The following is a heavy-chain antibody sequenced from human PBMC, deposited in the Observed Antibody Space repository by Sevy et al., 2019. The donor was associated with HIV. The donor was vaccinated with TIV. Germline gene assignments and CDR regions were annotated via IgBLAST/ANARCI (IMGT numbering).Heavy chain of an antibody. J-gene: IGHJ5*02. V-gene: IGHV4-61*01. CDR3: ARQNEPYDFWSGYYGNWFDP. Sequence: SETLSLTCTVSGGSVSSGSYYWSWIRQPPGKGLEWIGYIYYSGSTNYNPSLKSRVTISVDTSKNQFSLKLSSVTAADMAVYYCARQNEPYDFWSGYYGNWFDPWGQGTLVTVSS. D-gene: IGHD3-3*01. CDR1: GGSVSSGSYY. CDR2: IYYSGST.